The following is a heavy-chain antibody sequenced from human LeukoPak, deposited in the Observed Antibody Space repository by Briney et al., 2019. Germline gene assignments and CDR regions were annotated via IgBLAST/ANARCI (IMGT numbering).Heavy chain of an antibody. J-gene: IGHJ4*02. CDR3: ARYPTVTAFDY. CDR1: GYTFTGYY. CDR2: INPNSGGT. V-gene: IGHV1-2*02. Sequence: ASVKVSCKASGYTFTGYYMHWVRQAPGQGLEWMGWINPNSGGTTYAQKFQGRVTMTRDTSISTAYMELSRLRSDDTAVYYCARYPTVTAFDYWGQGTLVTVSS. D-gene: IGHD4-11*01.